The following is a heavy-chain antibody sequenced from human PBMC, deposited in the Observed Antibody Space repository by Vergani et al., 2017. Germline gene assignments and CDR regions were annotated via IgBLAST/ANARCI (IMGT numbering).Heavy chain of an antibody. CDR1: GFSIDNGYY. CDR2: IYRTGRT. Sequence: QVQLQESGPGLVKPSETLSLTCAVSGFSIDNGYYWDWIRQPPGKGLEWIGSIYRTGRTHFNPSLKSRVTISVDTSNNHFSLRLNSLTAADTAVYYCARRSGIVYDIFSGTQYFCDFWCQGALVTVSS. J-gene: IGHJ4*02. CDR3: ARRSGIVYDIFSGTQYFCDF. D-gene: IGHD3-9*01. V-gene: IGHV4-38-2*01.